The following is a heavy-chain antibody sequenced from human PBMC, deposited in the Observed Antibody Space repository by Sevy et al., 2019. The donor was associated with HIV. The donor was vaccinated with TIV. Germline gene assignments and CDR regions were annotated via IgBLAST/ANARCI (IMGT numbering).Heavy chain of an antibody. D-gene: IGHD6-13*01. CDR3: ARSYSSSWYILYYFEY. J-gene: IGHJ4*02. CDR1: GFTFSDYY. CDR2: ISSRNTYT. V-gene: IGHV3-11*06. Sequence: GGSLRLSCAASGFTFSDYYMSWIRQAPGKGLEWISYISSRNTYTNYADSVKGRFTISRDNAKNSLYLHMDSLRAEDTAVYYCARSYSSSWYILYYFEYWGQGTPVTVSS.